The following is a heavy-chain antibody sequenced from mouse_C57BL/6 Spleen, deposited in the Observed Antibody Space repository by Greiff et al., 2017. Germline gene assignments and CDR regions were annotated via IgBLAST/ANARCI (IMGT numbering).Heavy chain of an antibody. CDR1: GYAFTNYL. CDR2: INPGSGGT. D-gene: IGHD2-3*01. Sequence: QVQLQQSGAELVRPGTSVKVSCKASGYAFTNYLIEWVKQRPGQGLEWIGVINPGSGGTNYNEKFKGKATLTADKSSSTAYMQLSSLTSEDSAVYFCARMGSHYAMDYWGQGTSVTVSS. CDR3: ARMGSHYAMDY. J-gene: IGHJ4*01. V-gene: IGHV1-54*01.